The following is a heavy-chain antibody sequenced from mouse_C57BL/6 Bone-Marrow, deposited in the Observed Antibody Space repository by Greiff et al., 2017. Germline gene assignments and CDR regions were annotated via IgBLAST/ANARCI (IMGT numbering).Heavy chain of an antibody. CDR3: ARSSNYRYFDYFDY. V-gene: IGHV1-19*01. J-gene: IGHJ2*01. D-gene: IGHD2-5*01. CDR2: INPYNGGT. Sequence: EVQLQQSGPVLVKPGASVKMSCKASGYTFTDYYMNWVKQSHGKSLEWIGVINPYNGGTSYNQKFKGKATLTVDTSSSTAYMELNSLTSEDSAVYYCARSSNYRYFDYFDYWGQGTTLTVSS. CDR1: GYTFTDYY.